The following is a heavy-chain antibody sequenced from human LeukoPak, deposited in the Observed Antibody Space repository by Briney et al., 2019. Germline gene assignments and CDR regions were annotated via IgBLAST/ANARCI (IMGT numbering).Heavy chain of an antibody. D-gene: IGHD5-12*01. Sequence: GGSLRLSCAASGFTFSSYWMSWVRQAPGKGLEWVANIKQDGSEKYYVESVKGRFTISRDNAKNSLYLQMNSLRAEDTAVYYCARDLGALEWLRDFDYWGQGTLVTVSS. CDR3: ARDLGALEWLRDFDY. V-gene: IGHV3-7*01. CDR2: IKQDGSEK. J-gene: IGHJ4*02. CDR1: GFTFSSYW.